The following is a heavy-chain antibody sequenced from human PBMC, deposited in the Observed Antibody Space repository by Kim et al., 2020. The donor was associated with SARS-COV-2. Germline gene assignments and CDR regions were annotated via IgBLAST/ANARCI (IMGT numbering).Heavy chain of an antibody. CDR1: GFTFSDYY. J-gene: IGHJ6*02. CDR2: ISSSSSYT. CDR3: ARGGPDIAAADYYYYGMDV. Sequence: GGSLRLSCAASGFTFSDYYMSWIRQAPGKGLEWVSYISSSSSYTNYADSVKGRFTISRDNDKNSLYLQMNSLRAEDTAVYYCARGGPDIAAADYYYYGMDVWGQGTTVTVSS. V-gene: IGHV3-11*05. D-gene: IGHD6-13*01.